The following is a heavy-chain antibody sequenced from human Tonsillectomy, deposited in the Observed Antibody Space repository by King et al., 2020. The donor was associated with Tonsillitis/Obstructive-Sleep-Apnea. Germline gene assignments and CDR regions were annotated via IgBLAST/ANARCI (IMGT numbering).Heavy chain of an antibody. CDR1: RFLLSTYW. CDR3: AGDPDFSETGVSYDGLDL. Sequence: VQLVESGGGLVQPGGSLRLSCTGTRFLLSTYWMTWVRQAPGKGLQWVANINRVGTDKFYADSVKGRFTISRDNAKNSLYLHMNSLSAEDTAVYYCAGDPDFSETGVSYDGLDLWGPGTLVTVSS. CDR2: INRVGTDK. D-gene: IGHD2-8*02. J-gene: IGHJ5*02. V-gene: IGHV3-7*03.